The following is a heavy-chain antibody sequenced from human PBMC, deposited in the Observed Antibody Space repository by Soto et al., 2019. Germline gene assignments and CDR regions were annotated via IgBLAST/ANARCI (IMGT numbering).Heavy chain of an antibody. D-gene: IGHD2-8*01. V-gene: IGHV3-7*01. Sequence: PGGSLRLSCAASGFTFSSYWMSWVRQAPGKGLEWVANIKQDGSEKYYVDSVKGRFTISRDNAKNSLYLQMNSLRAEDTAVYYCARKGYCTNGVRYSTPYYFDYWGQGTLVTVSS. CDR1: GFTFSSYW. CDR3: ARKGYCTNGVRYSTPYYFDY. J-gene: IGHJ4*02. CDR2: IKQDGSEK.